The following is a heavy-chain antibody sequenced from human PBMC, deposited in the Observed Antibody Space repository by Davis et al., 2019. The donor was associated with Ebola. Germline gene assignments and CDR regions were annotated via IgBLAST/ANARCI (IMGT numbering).Heavy chain of an antibody. CDR3: AREGKYRDESRTFDY. J-gene: IGHJ4*02. V-gene: IGHV3-7*01. D-gene: IGHD2-2*01. Sequence: GGSLRLSCAASGFTFSSYWMSWVRQAPGKGLEWVANIKQDGSEKYYVDSVKGRFTISRDNAKNSLYLQMNSPRAEDTAVYYCAREGKYRDESRTFDYWGQGTLVTVSS. CDR1: GFTFSSYW. CDR2: IKQDGSEK.